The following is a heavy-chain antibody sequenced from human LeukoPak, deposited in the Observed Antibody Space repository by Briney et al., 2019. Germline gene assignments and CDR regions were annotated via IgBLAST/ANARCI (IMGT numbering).Heavy chain of an antibody. CDR1: GFTFSSYW. J-gene: IGHJ4*02. V-gene: IGHV3-7*01. Sequence: GGSLRLSCAASGFTFSSYWMSWVRQAPGKGLEWVANIKHDGSEKYNVDSAKGRFTISRDNAKNSLYLQMNSLRAEDTAVYYCARVRITMVRGVIIAYFDYWGQGTLVTVSS. CDR2: IKHDGSEK. CDR3: ARVRITMVRGVIIAYFDY. D-gene: IGHD3-10*01.